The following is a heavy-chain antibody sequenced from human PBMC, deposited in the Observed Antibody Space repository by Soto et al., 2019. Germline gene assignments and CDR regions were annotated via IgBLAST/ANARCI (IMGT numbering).Heavy chain of an antibody. J-gene: IGHJ4*02. CDR3: ARDHFEWDLLFDV. Sequence: SLRLSCADSGFNFRIFEMNWVRQAPGKGLERVSYISGNGRTIYYADSVKGRFTISRDNAQNSLYLQMNSLRAEDTAVYYCARDHFEWDLLFDVWGQGTLVTVSS. CDR1: GFNFRIFE. CDR2: ISGNGRTI. V-gene: IGHV3-48*03. D-gene: IGHD3-3*01.